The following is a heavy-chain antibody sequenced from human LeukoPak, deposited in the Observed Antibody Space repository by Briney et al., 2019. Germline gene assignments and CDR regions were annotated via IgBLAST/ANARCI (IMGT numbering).Heavy chain of an antibody. Sequence: SETLSLTCAVYGGPFNGYYWSWIRQPPGKGLEWIGEINHSGSTNYNPSLKSRVTISVDKSKNQFSLKLSSVTAADTAVYYCARLPNDAFPFDYWGQGTLVTVSS. CDR3: ARLPNDAFPFDY. D-gene: IGHD1-1*01. CDR1: GGPFNGYY. V-gene: IGHV4-34*01. CDR2: INHSGST. J-gene: IGHJ4*02.